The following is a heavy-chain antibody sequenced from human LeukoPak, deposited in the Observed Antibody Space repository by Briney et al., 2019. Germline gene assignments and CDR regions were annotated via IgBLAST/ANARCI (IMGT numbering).Heavy chain of an antibody. CDR2: ISGSGGNT. J-gene: IGHJ4*02. D-gene: IGHD6-19*01. CDR3: AKDLWIAVAGTGY. Sequence: GGSLRLSCEASGFTFSTYAMSWVRQAPGKGLEWVSAISGSGGNTYYADSVKGRFTISRDNSKSTLYLQMNSLRAEDSALYYCAKDLWIAVAGTGYWGQGTLVTVSS. V-gene: IGHV3-23*01. CDR1: GFTFSTYA.